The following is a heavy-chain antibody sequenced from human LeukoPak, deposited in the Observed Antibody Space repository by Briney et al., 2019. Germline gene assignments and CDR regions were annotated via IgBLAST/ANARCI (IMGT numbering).Heavy chain of an antibody. D-gene: IGHD3-22*01. CDR3: ARLKFYDSTGYSPGYYMNV. Sequence: PSETLSLTCTVSGGSIISNYWSWIRQSAGTGLEWIGRIYGSGITDYNPSLKSRVTMSLDTSRKQFSLRLTSVTAADTAVYYCARLKFYDSTGYSPGYYMNVWGKGTTVSVFS. J-gene: IGHJ6*03. CDR1: GGSIISNY. V-gene: IGHV4-4*07. CDR2: IYGSGIT.